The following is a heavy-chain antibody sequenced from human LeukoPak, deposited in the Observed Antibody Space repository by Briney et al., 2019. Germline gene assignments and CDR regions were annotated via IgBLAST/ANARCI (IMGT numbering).Heavy chain of an antibody. CDR1: GFTFSDYY. D-gene: IGHD2-8*01. V-gene: IGHV3-7*01. CDR3: ARDRLMVYGNYMDV. Sequence: PGGSLRLSCAASGFTFSDYYMSWIRQAPGKGLEWVANIKQDGSEKYYVDSVKGRFTISRDNAKNSLYLQMNSLRAEDTAVYYCARDRLMVYGNYMDVWGKGTTVTVSS. CDR2: IKQDGSEK. J-gene: IGHJ6*03.